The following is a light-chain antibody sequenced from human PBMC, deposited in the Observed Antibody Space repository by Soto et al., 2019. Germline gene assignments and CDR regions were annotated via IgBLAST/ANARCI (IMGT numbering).Light chain of an antibody. CDR3: QQSYSSPRT. J-gene: IGKJ2*01. V-gene: IGKV1-39*01. Sequence: DIQMTQSPSSLSASVGDRVTITCQSSQSIISYLNWYQQKAGKAPQLLIYAASSLQSGVPARFSGSESGTDFILSISSLQPEDSAIYYCQQSYSSPRTFGQGTKLEI. CDR1: QSIISY. CDR2: AAS.